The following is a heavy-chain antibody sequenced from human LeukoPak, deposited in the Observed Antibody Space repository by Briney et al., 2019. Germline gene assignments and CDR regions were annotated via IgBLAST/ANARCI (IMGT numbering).Heavy chain of an antibody. Sequence: PSETLSLTCTASGCSISSYYWSWIRQPPGKGLEWIGYIYYSGSTNYNPSLKSRVTISVDTSKNQFSLKLSSVTAADTAVYYCARGHRWGRIWFDPWGQGTLVTVSS. V-gene: IGHV4-59*01. J-gene: IGHJ5*02. CDR2: IYYSGST. D-gene: IGHD3-16*01. CDR3: ARGHRWGRIWFDP. CDR1: GCSISSYY.